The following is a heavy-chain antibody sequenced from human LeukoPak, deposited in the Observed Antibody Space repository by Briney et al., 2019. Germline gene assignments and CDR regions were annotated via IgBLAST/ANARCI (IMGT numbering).Heavy chain of an antibody. J-gene: IGHJ6*03. D-gene: IGHD2-2*01. Sequence: SVKVPCKASGGTFSSYAISWVRQAPGQGLEWMGGIIPIFGTANYAQKFQGRVTITADESTSTAYMELSSLRSEDTAVYYCARDADCSSTSCPNPHYYYYMDVWGKGTTVTISS. CDR3: ARDADCSSTSCPNPHYYYYMDV. CDR1: GGTFSSYA. CDR2: IIPIFGTA. V-gene: IGHV1-69*13.